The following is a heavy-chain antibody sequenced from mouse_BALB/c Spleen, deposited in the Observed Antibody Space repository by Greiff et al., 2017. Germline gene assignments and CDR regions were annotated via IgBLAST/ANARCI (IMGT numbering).Heavy chain of an antibody. Sequence: EVMLVESGGGLVKPGGSLKLSCAASGFTFSSYAMSWVRQSPEKRLEWVAEISSGGSYTYYPDTVTGRFTISRDNAKNTLYLEMSSLRSEDTAMYYCARTYYGGAMDYWGQGTSVTVSS. V-gene: IGHV5-9-4*01. J-gene: IGHJ4*01. CDR1: GFTFSSYA. CDR3: ARTYYGGAMDY. D-gene: IGHD1-1*01. CDR2: ISSGGSYT.